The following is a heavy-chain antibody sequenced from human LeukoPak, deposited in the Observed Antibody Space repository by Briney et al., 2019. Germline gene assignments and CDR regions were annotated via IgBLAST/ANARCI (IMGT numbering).Heavy chain of an antibody. CDR1: GFTFSSYA. V-gene: IGHV3-64*01. Sequence: PGGSLRLSCAASGFTFSSYAMHWVRQAPGKGLEYVSAISSNGGSTYYANSVKGRFTISRDNSKNTLYFQMGSLRAEDMAVYYCARAKYQLLLHPWGQGTLVTVSS. J-gene: IGHJ5*02. CDR2: ISSNGGST. D-gene: IGHD2-2*01. CDR3: ARAKYQLLLHP.